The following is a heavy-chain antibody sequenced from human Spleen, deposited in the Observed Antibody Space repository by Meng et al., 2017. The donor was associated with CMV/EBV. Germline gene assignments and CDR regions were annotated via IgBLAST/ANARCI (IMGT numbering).Heavy chain of an antibody. J-gene: IGHJ6*02. Sequence: GGSLRLSCAASGFTFSSYSIHWVRQAPGKGLEWVAVISYDGTTQYYADSVKGRFTISRDNSKNTLNLQINSLKSEDTAVYYCARDRTYLLGLGYYGMDVWGQGTTVTVSS. CDR2: ISYDGTTQ. D-gene: IGHD2-2*01. V-gene: IGHV3-30*04. CDR1: GFTFSSYS. CDR3: ARDRTYLLGLGYYGMDV.